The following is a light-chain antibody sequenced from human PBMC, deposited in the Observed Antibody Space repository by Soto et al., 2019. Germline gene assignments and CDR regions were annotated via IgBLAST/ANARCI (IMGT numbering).Light chain of an antibody. V-gene: IGLV1-40*01. CDR3: SSYTSGSSHYV. CDR1: SSNIGAGYD. CDR2: GNS. J-gene: IGLJ1*01. Sequence: QSVLTQPPSVSGAPGQTVTISCTGSSSNIGAGYDAHWYQHLPGTAPKLLIFGNSDRPSGVPDRFSGSKSGTSASLAITGLRAEDEADYHCSSYTSGSSHYVFGTGTKLTVL.